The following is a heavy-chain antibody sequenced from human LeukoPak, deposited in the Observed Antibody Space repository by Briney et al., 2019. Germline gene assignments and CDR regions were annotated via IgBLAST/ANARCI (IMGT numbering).Heavy chain of an antibody. Sequence: GSLRLSCAASGFTFSSYEMQWVRQATGKGLEWVSAIGTAGDTYYPGSVKGRFTISRENAKNSLYLQMNSLRAGDTAVYYCARQGRYYDSSGYYSYFDYWGQGTLVTVSS. CDR3: ARQGRYYDSSGYYSYFDY. J-gene: IGHJ4*02. D-gene: IGHD3-22*01. CDR1: GFTFSSYE. V-gene: IGHV3-13*01. CDR2: IGTAGDT.